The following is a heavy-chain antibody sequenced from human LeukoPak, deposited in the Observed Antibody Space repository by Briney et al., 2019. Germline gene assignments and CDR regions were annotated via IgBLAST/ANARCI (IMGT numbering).Heavy chain of an antibody. CDR3: ARQATFGYAYAYYFDL. D-gene: IGHD3-16*01. CDR2: FHYSGSN. J-gene: IGHJ4*02. V-gene: IGHV4-30-2*03. CDR1: GFIVSGDF. Sequence: LRLSCAASGFIVSGDFMSWVRQAPGKGLEWIGTFHYSGSNYYNPSLKSRITLSVDTSKNQFSLSLISVTAADTAVYFCARQATFGYAYAYYFDLWGQGTLVTVSS.